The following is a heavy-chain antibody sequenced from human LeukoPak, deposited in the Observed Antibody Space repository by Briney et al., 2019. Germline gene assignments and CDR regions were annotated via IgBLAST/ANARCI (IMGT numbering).Heavy chain of an antibody. D-gene: IGHD3-10*01. CDR1: GGSISSSSHF. Sequence: SETLSLTCTVSGGSISSSSHFWSWLRQPPGKGLEWIASINYSGSTYYNPSLKSRVTISVDTSKNQFSLKLSSVTAADTAGFYCVRYVVSGSGIYYFDYWGRGTLVTVSS. V-gene: IGHV4-39*01. CDR2: INYSGST. J-gene: IGHJ4*02. CDR3: VRYVVSGSGIYYFDY.